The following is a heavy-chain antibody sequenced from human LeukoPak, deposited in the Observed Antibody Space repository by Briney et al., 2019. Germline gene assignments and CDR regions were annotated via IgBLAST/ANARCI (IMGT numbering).Heavy chain of an antibody. Sequence: SETLSLTCTVSGGSISSYYWSWIRQPPGKGLEWLGYIYYSGSTNYNPSLKSRVTISVDTSKNQFSLKLSSVTAADTAVYYCARVRPMTTATGVTLGVWGQGTTVTVSS. J-gene: IGHJ6*02. V-gene: IGHV4-59*01. CDR1: GGSISSYY. D-gene: IGHD4-17*01. CDR3: ARVRPMTTATGVTLGV. CDR2: IYYSGST.